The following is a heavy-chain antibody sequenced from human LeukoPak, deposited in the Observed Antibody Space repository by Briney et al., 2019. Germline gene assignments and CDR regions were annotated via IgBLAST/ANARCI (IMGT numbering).Heavy chain of an antibody. CDR2: MNPNSGGT. D-gene: IGHD3-22*01. Sequence: GASVKVSCKASGYTFTGYYMHWVRQAPGQGLEWMGRMNPNSGGTNYAQKFQGRVTMTRDTSISTAYMELSRLRSDDTAVYYCARDSRRITMIVVVPPDYWGQGTLVTVSS. V-gene: IGHV1-2*06. J-gene: IGHJ4*02. CDR1: GYTFTGYY. CDR3: ARDSRRITMIVVVPPDY.